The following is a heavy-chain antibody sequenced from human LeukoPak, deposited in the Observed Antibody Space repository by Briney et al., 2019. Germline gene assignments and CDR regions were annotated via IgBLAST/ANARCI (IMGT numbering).Heavy chain of an antibody. V-gene: IGHV3-7*01. J-gene: IGHJ4*02. CDR2: IKQDGSEK. CDR1: GFTFNSYW. Sequence: TGGSLRLSCAVSGFTFNSYWMSWVRQAPGKGLEWVANIKQDGSEKFYVDSVKGRFTISRDNAKNSLYLQMNSLRAEDTAVYYCARGRYCSGAGCHYFDYRGQGTLVTVSS. D-gene: IGHD2-15*01. CDR3: ARGRYCSGAGCHYFDY.